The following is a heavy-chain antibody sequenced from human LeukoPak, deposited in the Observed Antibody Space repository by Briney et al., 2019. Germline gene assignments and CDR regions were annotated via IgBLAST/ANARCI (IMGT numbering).Heavy chain of an antibody. CDR1: GFTVSGNY. CDR3: AKDNYYDRSGYFGWYFDL. Sequence: GGSLRLSCAASGFTVSGNYMSWVRQAPGKGLEWVSAISGSGGSTYYADSVKSRFTISRDNSKNTLYMQMNSLRAEDTAVYYCAKDNYYDRSGYFGWYFDLWGRGTLLTVSS. J-gene: IGHJ2*01. V-gene: IGHV3-23*01. CDR2: ISGSGGST. D-gene: IGHD3-22*01.